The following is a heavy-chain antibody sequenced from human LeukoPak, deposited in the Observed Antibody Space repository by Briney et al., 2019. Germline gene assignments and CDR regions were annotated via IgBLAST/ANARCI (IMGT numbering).Heavy chain of an antibody. Sequence: GGSLRLSCAASGFTFSSYGMHWVRQAPGEGLEWVAVISNVGNYKYYTDSVKGRFTISRDNSENTVYLQMNSLRAEDTAVYYCAKEIRAYAGFDYWGQGTLVTVSS. J-gene: IGHJ4*02. V-gene: IGHV3-30*18. CDR2: ISNVGNYK. CDR1: GFTFSSYG. CDR3: AKEIRAYAGFDY. D-gene: IGHD2-2*01.